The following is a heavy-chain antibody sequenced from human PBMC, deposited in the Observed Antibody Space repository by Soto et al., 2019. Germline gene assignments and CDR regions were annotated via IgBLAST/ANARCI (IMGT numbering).Heavy chain of an antibody. V-gene: IGHV1-18*01. CDR2: ISAYNGNT. CDR1: GYTFTSYG. CDR3: AGAPGDCSSTSCYNWFDP. J-gene: IGHJ5*02. D-gene: IGHD2-2*01. Sequence: ASVKVSCKASGYTFTSYGISWVRQAPGQGLEWMGWISAYNGNTNYAQKLQGRVTVTTDTSTGTAYMELRSLRSDDTAVYYCAGAPGDCSSTSCYNWFDPWGQGTLVTVSS.